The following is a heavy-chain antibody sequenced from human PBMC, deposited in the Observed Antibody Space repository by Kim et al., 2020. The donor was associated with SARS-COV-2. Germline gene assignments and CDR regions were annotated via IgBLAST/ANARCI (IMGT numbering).Heavy chain of an antibody. D-gene: IGHD3-16*01. CDR1: GLTFSNVW. Sequence: GGSLRLSCAVSGLTFSNVWMSWVRQAPGKGLEWVGRIKNKINGGTTDYAAPVRGRFTISRDDSKNTLYLEVNNLKTEDTAVYYCTTVGELGPPRVAYWGQGPLLTVPS. V-gene: IGHV3-15*01. CDR2: IKNKINGGTT. J-gene: IGHJ4*02. CDR3: TTVGELGPPRVAY.